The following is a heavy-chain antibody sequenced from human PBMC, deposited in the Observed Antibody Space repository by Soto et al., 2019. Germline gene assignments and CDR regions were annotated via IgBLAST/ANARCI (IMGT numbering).Heavy chain of an antibody. V-gene: IGHV4-4*07. J-gene: IGHJ5*01. CDR1: GGSMSSYR. CDR3: GRESGETWDYEAS. CDR2: LNTYGNT. D-gene: IGHD1-7*01. Sequence: QVQLQESGPGLVRPSETLSLTCTVSGGSMSSYRWSWIRQPAGKGLEWIGRLNTYGNTHYNPSLKGRSTGVGDTSRKPVLLALRSVTAADSAVYHCGRESGETWDYEASWGHGTPVTVSS.